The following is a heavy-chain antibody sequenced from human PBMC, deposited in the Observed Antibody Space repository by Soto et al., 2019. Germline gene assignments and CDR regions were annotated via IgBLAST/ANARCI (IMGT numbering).Heavy chain of an antibody. J-gene: IGHJ5*02. V-gene: IGHV1-2*02. CDR2: INPDTGDR. D-gene: IGHD3-16*01. Sequence: ASVNVSCKASGYTFPDSHIHWVRQAPGQGLEWMGWINPDTGDRNYAQRFQGRLTLTRDTSITTAYMALTRLTSDDTAVSFCPRASDSVWDPWG. CDR3: PRASDSVWDP. CDR1: GYTFPDSH.